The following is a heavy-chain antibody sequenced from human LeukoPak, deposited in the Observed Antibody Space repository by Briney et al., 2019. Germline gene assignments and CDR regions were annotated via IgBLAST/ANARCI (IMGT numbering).Heavy chain of an antibody. D-gene: IGHD1-26*01. CDR3: ARVGPHTSHAMDV. J-gene: IGHJ6*02. Sequence: PGGSLRLSCAASGFTVSNNYMNWVRQAPGKGLEWVSVINTGGTTQYADSVKGQCTISRDTSKNMLYLQMSSLTTEDTAVYYCARVGPHTSHAMDVWGQGTTVTVSS. CDR1: GFTVSNNY. V-gene: IGHV3-66*02. CDR2: INTGGTT.